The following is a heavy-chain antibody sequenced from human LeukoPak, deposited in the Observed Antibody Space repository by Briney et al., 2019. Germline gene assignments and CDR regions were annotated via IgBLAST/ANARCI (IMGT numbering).Heavy chain of an antibody. Sequence: GGSLRLSCAASGFTFSSYSMNWVRQAPGKGLEWVSSISSSSSYIYYADSVKGRFTISRDNAKNSLYLQMNSLRAEDTAAYYCARANFGELPRGDYWGQGTLVTVSS. J-gene: IGHJ4*02. V-gene: IGHV3-21*01. CDR1: GFTFSSYS. CDR2: ISSSSSYI. D-gene: IGHD3-10*01. CDR3: ARANFGELPRGDY.